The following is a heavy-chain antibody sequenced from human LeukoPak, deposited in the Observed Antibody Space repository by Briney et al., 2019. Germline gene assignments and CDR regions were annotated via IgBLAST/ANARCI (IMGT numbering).Heavy chain of an antibody. CDR1: GFTFSSYE. D-gene: IGHD3-10*01. Sequence: GGSLRLSCAASGFTFSSYEMNWVRQAPGKGLEWVSYISSSGSTIYYADSVKGRFTISRDNAKNSLYLQMNSLRAGDTAVYYCASLLLWFGGDAFDIWGQGTMVTVSS. CDR2: ISSSGSTI. CDR3: ASLLLWFGGDAFDI. V-gene: IGHV3-48*03. J-gene: IGHJ3*02.